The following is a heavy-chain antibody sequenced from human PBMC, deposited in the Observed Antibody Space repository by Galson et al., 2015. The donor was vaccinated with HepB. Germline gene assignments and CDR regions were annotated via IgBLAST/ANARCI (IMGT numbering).Heavy chain of an antibody. D-gene: IGHD1-26*01. CDR2: IWYDGSNK. V-gene: IGHV3-33*08. J-gene: IGHJ4*02. CDR1: GFTFSSYG. CDR3: ARDQVAGIVRTAPDY. Sequence: SLRLSCAASGFTFSSYGMHWVRQAPGKGLEWVAVIWYDGSNKYYADSVKGRFTISRDNSKNTLYLQMNSLRAEDTAVYYCARDQVAGIVRTAPDYWGQGTLVTVSS.